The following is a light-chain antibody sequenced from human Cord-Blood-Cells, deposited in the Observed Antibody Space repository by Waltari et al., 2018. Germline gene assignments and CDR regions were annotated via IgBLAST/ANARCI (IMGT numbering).Light chain of an antibody. CDR1: QSIRSY. Sequence: DIQMNQSPSSLSASVGDRVTITCRASQSIRSYLNWYQQKPGKAPKLLIYAASSLQSGVPSRFSGSGSGTDFTLTISSLQPEDFATYYCQQSYSTPPTFGGGTKVEIK. J-gene: IGKJ4*01. V-gene: IGKV1-39*01. CDR3: QQSYSTPPT. CDR2: AAS.